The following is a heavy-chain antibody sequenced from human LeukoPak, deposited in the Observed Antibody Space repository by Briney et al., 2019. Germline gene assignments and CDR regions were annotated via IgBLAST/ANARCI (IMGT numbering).Heavy chain of an antibody. V-gene: IGHV5-51*01. Sequence: GESLKISCKGSGYSFTSYWIGWVRQMPGKGLEWMGIIYPGYSDTRYSPSFQGQVTISADKSISTAYLQWSSLKASDTAMYYCARTRSSTSYPYYYYYGMDVWGQGTTVTVSS. CDR3: ARTRSSTSYPYYYYYGMDV. J-gene: IGHJ6*02. D-gene: IGHD2-2*01. CDR2: IYPGYSDT. CDR1: GYSFTSYW.